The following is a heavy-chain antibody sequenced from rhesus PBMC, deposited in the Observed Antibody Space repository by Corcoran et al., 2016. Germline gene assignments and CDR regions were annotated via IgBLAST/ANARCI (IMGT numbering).Heavy chain of an antibody. J-gene: IGHJ5-1*01. D-gene: IGHD6-31*01. Sequence: QVQLQESGLGLVKPSETLSLTCTVSGGPIIGYYWNWIRQIPGQGLEWIANIHGSGTTTNYKPSLKSRVTLSVDTSKNQFSLKLTSVTAADTAVYYCARQTSGWAVTDVWGPGVLVTVSS. CDR2: IHGSGTTT. CDR3: ARQTSGWAVTDV. CDR1: GGPIIGYY. V-gene: IGHV4S11*01.